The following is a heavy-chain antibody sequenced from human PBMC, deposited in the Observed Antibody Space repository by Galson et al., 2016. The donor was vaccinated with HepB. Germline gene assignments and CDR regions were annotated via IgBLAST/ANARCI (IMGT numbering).Heavy chain of an antibody. V-gene: IGHV3-48*02. CDR2: IIYSTTTI. J-gene: IGHJ4*02. Sequence: SLRPSRAASRPTHSTVSINWVRQAPGRGLGRGSFIIYSTTTIYSAQSVKGRITIPRDSARNSLYLQLNSLRDEDTATYYCPRDLTGADYWGQGTLVTVSS. CDR1: RPTHSTVS. CDR3: PRDLTGADY. D-gene: IGHD3-10*01.